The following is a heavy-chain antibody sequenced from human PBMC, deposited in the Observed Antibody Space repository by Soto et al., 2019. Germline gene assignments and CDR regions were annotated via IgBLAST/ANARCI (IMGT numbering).Heavy chain of an antibody. D-gene: IGHD2-2*01. CDR2: IHHSGST. CDR1: GGSFSGYY. J-gene: IGHJ3*02. Sequence: QVQLQQWGTGQLKSSETLSLTCAVTGGSFSGYYWSWIRQPPGKGLEWIGEIHHSGSTNYNPSLKSRVTISLDTSKNQFSLKLNSVTAADTAVYYCATIVVVASTMRDDAFDIWGQGTMVTVSS. V-gene: IGHV4-34*01. CDR3: ATIVVVASTMRDDAFDI.